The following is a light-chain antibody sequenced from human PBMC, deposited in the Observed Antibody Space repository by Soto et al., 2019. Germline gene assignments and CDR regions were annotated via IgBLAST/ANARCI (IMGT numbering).Light chain of an antibody. CDR1: SRDIGAYNY. J-gene: IGLJ1*01. CDR3: SSYTDTRIYV. Sequence: QSVLTQPAAVSGSPGQSIAISCTGTSRDIGAYNYVSWYQQHPGKVPKLLIYDVSNRPSGISNRLSGSKSGNTASLTISWLQAEDEADYYCSSYTDTRIYVFGPGTKVTVL. V-gene: IGLV2-14*03. CDR2: DVS.